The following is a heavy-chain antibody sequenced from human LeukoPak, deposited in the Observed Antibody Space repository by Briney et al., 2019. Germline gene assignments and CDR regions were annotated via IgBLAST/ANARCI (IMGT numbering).Heavy chain of an antibody. Sequence: SETLSLTCAVYGGSFSGYYWSWIRQPPGKGLEWIGEINHSGSTNYNPSLKSRVTISVDTSKNQFSLKLSSVTAADTAVYYCARTYCSGGSCYRRPFDYWGQGTLVTVSS. V-gene: IGHV4-34*01. CDR3: ARTYCSGGSCYRRPFDY. J-gene: IGHJ4*02. CDR1: GGSFSGYY. D-gene: IGHD2-15*01. CDR2: INHSGST.